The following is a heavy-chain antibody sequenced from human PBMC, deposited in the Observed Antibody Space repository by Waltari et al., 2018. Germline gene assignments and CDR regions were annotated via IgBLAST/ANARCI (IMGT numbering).Heavy chain of an antibody. D-gene: IGHD4-17*01. Sequence: QVQLQESGPGLVKPSQTLSLICNVSGASVTSGQRLWNWFRQPPGKGLQWIGNVFYGGGSSYNPSLKSRLTISLATSKNHFSLRLASVTAADTARYYCATRGRNYGGLSGQDQWGQGSLVVVSS. J-gene: IGHJ4*02. CDR2: VFYGGGS. CDR1: GASVTSGQRL. V-gene: IGHV4-30-4*01. CDR3: ATRGRNYGGLSGQDQ.